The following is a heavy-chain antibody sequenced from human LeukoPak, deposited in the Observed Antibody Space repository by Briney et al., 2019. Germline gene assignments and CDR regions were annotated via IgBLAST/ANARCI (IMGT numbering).Heavy chain of an antibody. V-gene: IGHV4-38-2*01. CDR1: GYSISSGYY. Sequence: SETLSLTCAVSGYSISSGYYWGWIRQPPGKGLEWIGSIYHSGSTYYNPSLKSRATISVDTSKNQFSLKLSSVTAADTAVYYCARLGGDGDPSWSYYYYMDVWGKGTTVTVSS. CDR3: ARLGGDGDPSWSYYYYMDV. CDR2: IYHSGST. D-gene: IGHD4-17*01. J-gene: IGHJ6*03.